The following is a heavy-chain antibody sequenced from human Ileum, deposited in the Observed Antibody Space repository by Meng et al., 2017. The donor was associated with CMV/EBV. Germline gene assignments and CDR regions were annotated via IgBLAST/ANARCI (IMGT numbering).Heavy chain of an antibody. D-gene: IGHD5-12*01. CDR2: IYYSGHS. J-gene: IGHJ4*02. V-gene: IGHV4-39*07. CDR1: SDSISSVAYY. Sequence: QLPLQESGPGLVKPSETLSLTCNVFSDSISSVAYYWAWLRQPPGKGLEWVGSIYYSGHSYYNPSLETRVTILIDTSKKHFSLKLHSVTAADTAMYYCARIPRGGTYESYYFDLWGQGTLVTVSS. CDR3: ARIPRGGTYESYYFDL.